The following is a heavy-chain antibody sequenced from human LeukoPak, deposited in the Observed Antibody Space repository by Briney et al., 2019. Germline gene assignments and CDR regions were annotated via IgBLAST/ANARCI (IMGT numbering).Heavy chain of an antibody. CDR3: TTVDYGDLTPAASSDY. V-gene: IGHV3-15*01. CDR2: NKNKSDGGTT. CDR1: GFTLSKVW. J-gene: IGHJ4*02. Sequence: GGTLRLSRAASGFTLSKVWMSWVRQAPGRGREEGGRNKNKSDGGTTEYAAPVRGRFTISRDDSEVTLYLQMNSLKAEDTAVYYCTTVDYGDLTPAASSDYWGQGTLVTVSS. D-gene: IGHD4-17*01.